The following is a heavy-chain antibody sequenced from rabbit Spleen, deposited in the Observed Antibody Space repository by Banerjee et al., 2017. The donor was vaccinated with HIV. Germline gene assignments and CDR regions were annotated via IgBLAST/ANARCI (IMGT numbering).Heavy chain of an antibody. D-gene: IGHD7-1*01. Sequence: QSLEESGGDLVKPGASLTVTCTASGVDFTNYYISWVRQAPGKGLEWIGYIDPIFGRTYYASWVNGRFTISRHNAQNTLYLQLNSLTAADTATYFCVRDQAGYAGYGPWYFNLWGPDTLVTVS. CDR3: VRDQAGYAGYGPWYFNL. V-gene: IGHV1S7*01. CDR2: IDPIFGRT. CDR1: GVDFTNYY. J-gene: IGHJ4*01.